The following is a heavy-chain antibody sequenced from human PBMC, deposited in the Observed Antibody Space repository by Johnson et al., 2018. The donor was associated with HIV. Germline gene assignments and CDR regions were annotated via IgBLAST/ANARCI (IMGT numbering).Heavy chain of an antibody. CDR3: ASGWGIVVSDAFDI. V-gene: IGHV3-11*04. CDR1: GFTFSDYY. CDR2: ISSSGSTI. J-gene: IGHJ3*02. Sequence: QVQLVESGGNLVKPGGSLRLSCAASGFTFSDYYISWIRQAPGKGLEWISYISSSGSTIYYADSVKGRFTISRDNAKNSLYLQMNSLRAEDTAVYYCASGWGIVVSDAFDIWGQGTMVTVSS. D-gene: IGHD6-19*01.